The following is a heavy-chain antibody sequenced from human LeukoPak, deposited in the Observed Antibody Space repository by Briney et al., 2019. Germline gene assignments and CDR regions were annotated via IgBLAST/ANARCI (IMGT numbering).Heavy chain of an antibody. CDR1: GYTFTSYW. CDR3: ARLRGVNYYYDSSGYYDY. D-gene: IGHD3-22*01. Sequence: GASVKVSCKASGYTFTSYWIGWVRQMPGKGLEWMGIIYPGDSDTRYSPSFQGQVTISADKSISTAYLQWSSLKASDTAMYYCARLRGVNYYYDSSGYYDYWGQGTLVTVSS. J-gene: IGHJ4*02. CDR2: IYPGDSDT. V-gene: IGHV5-51*01.